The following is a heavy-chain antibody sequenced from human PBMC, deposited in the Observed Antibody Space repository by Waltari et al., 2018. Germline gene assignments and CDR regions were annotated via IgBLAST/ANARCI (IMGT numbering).Heavy chain of an antibody. V-gene: IGHV3-23*01. J-gene: IGHJ4*02. CDR3: TKYNRADY. Sequence: EEQLLESGGGLVHPGGSLRLSCPASAFTFNTYAMSWVRQAPGKGLEWISSISGSGSGTYYAVSVKGRFTISRDNSKKMLYLQMNSLRVEDTAVYYCTKYNRADYWGQGTLVTVSS. CDR1: AFTFNTYA. D-gene: IGHD1-1*01. CDR2: ISGSGSGT.